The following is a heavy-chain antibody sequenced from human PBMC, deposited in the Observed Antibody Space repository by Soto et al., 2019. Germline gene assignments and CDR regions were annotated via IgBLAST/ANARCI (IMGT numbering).Heavy chain of an antibody. D-gene: IGHD6-13*01. V-gene: IGHV4-61*01. CDR3: ARGQYSSSWYVSDY. J-gene: IGHJ4*02. CDR1: GGSVSSGSYY. CDR2: IYYSGST. Sequence: QVHLQESGPGLVKPSETLSLTCTVSGGSVSSGSYYWSWIRQPPGKGLEWIGYIYYSGSTNYNPSLKSRVTISVDTSKNQFSLKLSSVTAADTAVYYCARGQYSSSWYVSDYWGQGTLVTVSS.